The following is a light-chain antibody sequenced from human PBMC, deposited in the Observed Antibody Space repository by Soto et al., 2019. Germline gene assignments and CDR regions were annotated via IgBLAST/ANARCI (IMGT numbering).Light chain of an antibody. Sequence: EIVLTQSPGILSLSPGERATLSCRASQSLNSNYLAWYQQKPGQAPRLLIYGASSRATGIPDGFSGSGSGTDFTLTISRLEPEDFAVYYCQQYGSSPRTFGQGTKVDIK. J-gene: IGKJ1*01. CDR3: QQYGSSPRT. CDR1: QSLNSNY. CDR2: GAS. V-gene: IGKV3-20*01.